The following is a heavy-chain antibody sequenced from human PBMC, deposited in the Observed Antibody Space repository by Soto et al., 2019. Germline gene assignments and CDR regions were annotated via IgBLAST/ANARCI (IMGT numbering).Heavy chain of an antibody. Sequence: GASVKVSCKASGYTITSYGISWVRQDTGQGLEWMGWISAYNGNTNYAQKLQGRVTMTTDTSTSTAYMELRSLRSDDTAVYYCARESPLGGYSYGYYYWGQGTLVTVSS. CDR3: ARESPLGGYSYGYYY. CDR2: ISAYNGNT. J-gene: IGHJ4*02. V-gene: IGHV1-18*01. D-gene: IGHD5-18*01. CDR1: GYTITSYG.